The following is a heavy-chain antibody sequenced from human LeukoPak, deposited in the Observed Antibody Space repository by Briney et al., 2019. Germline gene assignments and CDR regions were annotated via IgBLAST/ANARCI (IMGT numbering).Heavy chain of an antibody. CDR3: AIVKYCSGGSCFAYDI. Sequence: GGSLRPSCAASGFTFSNYNMDWVRQAPGKGLEWVSSISARSSSIYYADSVKGRFTVSRDDAKKSLYLQMNSLRAEDTAVYYCAIVKYCSGGSCFAYDIWGQGTMVTVSS. CDR2: ISARSSSI. D-gene: IGHD2-15*01. CDR1: GFTFSNYN. J-gene: IGHJ3*02. V-gene: IGHV3-21*01.